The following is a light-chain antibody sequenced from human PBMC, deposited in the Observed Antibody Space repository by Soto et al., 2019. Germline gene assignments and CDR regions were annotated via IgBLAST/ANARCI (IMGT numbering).Light chain of an antibody. CDR1: QSVSRN. CDR2: GAS. V-gene: IGKV3-15*01. Sequence: EIILTQSPASLSVSPGERATLSCRASQSVSRNLAWYQQKPGQAPRLLIYGASTRATGIPARFSGSGSGTQFTLTISSLQSEDFAIYYCQHYNNWPPRYTFGQGTKLEIK. J-gene: IGKJ2*01. CDR3: QHYNNWPPRYT.